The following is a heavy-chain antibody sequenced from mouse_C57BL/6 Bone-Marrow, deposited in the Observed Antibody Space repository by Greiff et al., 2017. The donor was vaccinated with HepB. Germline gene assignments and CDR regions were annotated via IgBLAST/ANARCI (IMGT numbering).Heavy chain of an antibody. V-gene: IGHV5-9-1*02. CDR2: ISSGGDYI. J-gene: IGHJ3*01. Sequence: EVKLVESGEGLVKPGGSLKPSCAASGFTFSSYAMSWVRQTPEKRLEWVAYISSGGDYIYYADTVKGRFTISRDNARNTLYLQMSSLKSEDTAMYYCTREADPAWFAYWGQGTLVTVSA. CDR1: GFTFSSYA. CDR3: TREADPAWFAY. D-gene: IGHD3-2*02.